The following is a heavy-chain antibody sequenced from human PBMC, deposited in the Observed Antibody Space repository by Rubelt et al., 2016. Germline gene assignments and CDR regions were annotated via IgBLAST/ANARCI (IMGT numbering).Heavy chain of an antibody. CDR2: ISAYNGNT. D-gene: IGHD1-7*01. J-gene: IGHJ3*02. CDR1: GYTFTSYY. CDR3: ARGITGTTLHHDAFDI. Sequence: QVQLVQSGAEVKKPGASVKVSCKASGYTFTSYYMHWVRQAPGQGLEWMGWISAYNGNTNYAQKLQGRVTMTTDTSTSTAYMELRSLRSDDTAVYYCARGITGTTLHHDAFDIWGQGTMGTVSS. V-gene: IGHV1-18*04.